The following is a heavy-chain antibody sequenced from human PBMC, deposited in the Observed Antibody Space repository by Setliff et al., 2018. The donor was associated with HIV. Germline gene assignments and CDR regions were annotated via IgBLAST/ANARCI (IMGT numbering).Heavy chain of an antibody. CDR3: ARMIVLSASSPPNAFDI. J-gene: IGHJ3*02. CDR2: IIPILGVA. CDR1: RSTFNSHT. V-gene: IGHV1-69*02. Sequence: SVKVSCKASRSTFNSHTINWVRQAPGQGLDWMGRIIPILGVANYAQRFQGKVTITADKSTSTAYMELRSLRSDDTAVYYCARMIVLSASSPPNAFDIWGQGTMVT. D-gene: IGHD3-22*01.